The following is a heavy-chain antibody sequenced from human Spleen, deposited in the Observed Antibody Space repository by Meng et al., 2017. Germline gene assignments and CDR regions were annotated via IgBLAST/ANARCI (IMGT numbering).Heavy chain of an antibody. V-gene: IGHV1-2*06. CDR1: GYTFTDYY. J-gene: IGHJ4*02. CDR2: IDPKSDNT. CDR3: ARDEDISAAGYLLGDF. D-gene: IGHD6-13*01. Sequence: QGQVVQSGAEVKKPGASVKVSCKASGYTFTDYYIHWVRQAPGQGLEWMGRIDPKSDNTHYAQKFQGRVTMTRDTSISTAYMELSGLRSDDTAVYYCARDEDISAAGYLLGDFWGQGTLVTVSS.